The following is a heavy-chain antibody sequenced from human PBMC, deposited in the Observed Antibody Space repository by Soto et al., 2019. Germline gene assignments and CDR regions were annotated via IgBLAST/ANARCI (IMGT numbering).Heavy chain of an antibody. D-gene: IGHD2-15*01. J-gene: IGHJ3*02. CDR3: AIAYSDAFDI. V-gene: IGHV3-11*01. CDR1: RFTFSDYY. CDR2: ISSSGTGI. Sequence: QVQLVESGGGLVKPGGSLRLSCAASRFTFSDYYMTWIRQAPGKGLEWVSYISSSGTGIYYPDSVKGRFTISRDNAQNSLYLQMSSLRAEYSAVYYCAIAYSDAFDIWGQVTMVTVSS.